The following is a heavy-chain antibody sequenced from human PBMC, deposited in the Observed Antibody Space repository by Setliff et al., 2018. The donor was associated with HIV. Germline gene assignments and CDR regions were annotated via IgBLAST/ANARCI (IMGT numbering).Heavy chain of an antibody. CDR3: ARDWSGYSSSRGSYYYYMDV. J-gene: IGHJ6*03. Sequence: LSLTCTVSGGSISSGNYYWTWVRQPAEKGLEWIGRIYTSGSTSYNPSLKSRVTISVDTSKNQFSLRLSSVTAADTAIYYCARDWSGYSSSRGSYYYYMDVWGKGTTVTVSS. CDR1: GGSISSGNYY. CDR2: IYTSGST. V-gene: IGHV4-61*02. D-gene: IGHD6-13*01.